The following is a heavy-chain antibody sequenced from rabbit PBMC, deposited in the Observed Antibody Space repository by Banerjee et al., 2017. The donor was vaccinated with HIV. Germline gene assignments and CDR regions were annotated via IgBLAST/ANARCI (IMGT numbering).Heavy chain of an antibody. J-gene: IGHJ4*01. CDR1: GFSFSSSYW. CDR3: ARAPSDFFNL. Sequence: QEQLEESGGDLVKPEGSLTLTCTASGFSFSSSYWICWVRQAPGKGLEWIGCINTGSGNSYYATWAKGRFTISKSSSTTATPQMTSLTAADTATYFCARAPSDFFNLWGQGTLVTVS. V-gene: IGHV1S45*01. CDR2: INTGSGNS. D-gene: IGHD1-1*01.